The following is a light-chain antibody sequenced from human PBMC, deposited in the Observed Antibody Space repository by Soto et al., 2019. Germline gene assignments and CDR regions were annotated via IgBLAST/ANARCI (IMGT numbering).Light chain of an antibody. CDR1: QSVSSN. Sequence: EIVLTQSPGTLSLSPGERATLSCRASQSVSSNLAWYQQKPGQAPSLLIYGASTRATGTPARFSGSGSGTEFTLTISSLQSEDFAAYYCQQYNSWPLTFGGGTKVDIK. J-gene: IGKJ4*01. CDR3: QQYNSWPLT. CDR2: GAS. V-gene: IGKV3-15*01.